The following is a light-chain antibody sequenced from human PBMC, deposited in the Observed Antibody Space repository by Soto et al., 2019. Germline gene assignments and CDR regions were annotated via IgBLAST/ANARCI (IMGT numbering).Light chain of an antibody. CDR3: QQYESYSPLT. Sequence: DIQMTQSPSTLSASVGDRVTITCRASQSISSWLAWYQQKPGKAPKLLIYAASTLQSGVPSRFSGSGSGTEFTLTIAGLQPEDFATYYCQQYESYSPLTFGGGTKVDNK. J-gene: IGKJ4*01. CDR2: AAS. V-gene: IGKV1-5*01. CDR1: QSISSW.